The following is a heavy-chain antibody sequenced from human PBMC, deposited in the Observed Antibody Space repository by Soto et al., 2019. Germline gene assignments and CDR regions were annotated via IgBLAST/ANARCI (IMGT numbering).Heavy chain of an antibody. CDR2: ISYDGSNK. CDR3: ARENDYGGNPGMDV. D-gene: IGHD4-17*01. J-gene: IGHJ6*04. CDR1: GGTFGSYA. V-gene: IGHV3-30-3*01. Sequence: GGSLRLSWAAAGGTFGSYARHWVRQAPGKGLEWVAVISYDGSNKYYADSVKGRFTISRDNSKNTLYLQMNSLRAEDTAVYYCARENDYGGNPGMDVWGKGTTVTVSS.